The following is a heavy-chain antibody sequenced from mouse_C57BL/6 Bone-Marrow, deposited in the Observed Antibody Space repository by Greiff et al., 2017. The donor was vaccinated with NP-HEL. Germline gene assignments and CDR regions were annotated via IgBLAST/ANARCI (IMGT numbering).Heavy chain of an antibody. Sequence: VHLVESGAELVRPGASVTLSCKASGYTFTDYEMHWVKQTPVHGLEWIGAIDPETGGTAYNQKFKGKAILTADKSSSTAYMELRSLTSEDSAVYYCTRSGSSSFFDYWGQGTTLTVSS. V-gene: IGHV1-15*01. CDR2: IDPETGGT. CDR1: GYTFTDYE. J-gene: IGHJ2*01. D-gene: IGHD1-1*01. CDR3: TRSGSSSFFDY.